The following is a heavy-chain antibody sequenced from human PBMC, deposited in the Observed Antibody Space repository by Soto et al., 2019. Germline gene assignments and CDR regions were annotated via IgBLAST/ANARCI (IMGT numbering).Heavy chain of an antibody. D-gene: IGHD5-12*01. CDR1: SGSSSSSNW. Sequence: SETLSLTCAVSSGSSSSSNWWSWVRQRPGKGLEWIGEIYHSGSTNYNPSVKSRVTISVDKSKNQFSLKLSSVTAADTAVYYCSSKNVVIVATNAVYSYMDVWGKGTTVTVSS. CDR2: IYHSGST. V-gene: IGHV4-4*02. CDR3: SSKNVVIVATNAVYSYMDV. J-gene: IGHJ6*03.